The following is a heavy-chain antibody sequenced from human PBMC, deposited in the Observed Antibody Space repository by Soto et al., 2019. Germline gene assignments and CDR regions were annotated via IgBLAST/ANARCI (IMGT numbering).Heavy chain of an antibody. CDR1: GFTFSSYG. V-gene: IGHV3-30*18. CDR2: ISYDGSNK. CDR3: AKEMAVAGTAFDY. J-gene: IGHJ4*02. Sequence: PGGSLRLSCAASGFTFSSYGMHWVRQAPGKGLEWVAVISYDGSNKYYADSVKGRFTISRDNSKNTLYLQMNSLRAEDTAVYYCAKEMAVAGTAFDYWGQGTLVTVS. D-gene: IGHD6-19*01.